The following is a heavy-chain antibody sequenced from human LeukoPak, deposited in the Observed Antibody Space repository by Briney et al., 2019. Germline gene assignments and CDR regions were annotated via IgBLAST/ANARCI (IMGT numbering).Heavy chain of an antibody. CDR2: ISWNSGSI. J-gene: IGHJ3*02. CDR1: GFTFDDYA. V-gene: IGHV3-9*01. CDR3: AKDISRMTDDAFDI. Sequence: GRSLRLSCAASGFTFDDYAMHWIRQAPGKGLEWVSGISWNSGSIGYADSVKGRFTISRDNAKNSLYLQMNSLRAEDTALYYCAKDISRMTDDAFDIWGQGTMVTVSS.